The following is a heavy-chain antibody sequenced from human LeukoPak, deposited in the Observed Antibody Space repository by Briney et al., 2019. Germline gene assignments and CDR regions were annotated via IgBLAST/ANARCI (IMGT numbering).Heavy chain of an antibody. Sequence: GGSLRLSCAASGFTFSSYWMHWVRQAPGKGLVWVSRINSDGSSTSYADSVKGRFTISRDNAKNSLYLQMNSLRAEDMALYYCAKDKGDYAAFDIWGQGTMVTVSS. V-gene: IGHV3-74*01. D-gene: IGHD4-17*01. CDR3: AKDKGDYAAFDI. CDR1: GFTFSSYW. CDR2: INSDGSST. J-gene: IGHJ3*02.